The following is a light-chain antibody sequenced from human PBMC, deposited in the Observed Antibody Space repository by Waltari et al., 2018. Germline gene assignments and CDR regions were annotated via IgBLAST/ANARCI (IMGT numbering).Light chain of an antibody. V-gene: IGLV2-8*01. Sequence: QSALTQPPSASGSPGQSVTISCTGTTSDVGTYNYVSWYQQRPGEVPKLIIYDVNKRPSGVPDRCSGSKSGNTASLTVSGLQAEDEGDYYCTSYVGSSDFVMFGGGTKLTVL. CDR2: DVN. J-gene: IGLJ3*02. CDR3: TSYVGSSDFVM. CDR1: TSDVGTYNY.